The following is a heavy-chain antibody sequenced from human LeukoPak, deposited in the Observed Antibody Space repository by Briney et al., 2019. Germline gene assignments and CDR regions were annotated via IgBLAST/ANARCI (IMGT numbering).Heavy chain of an antibody. J-gene: IGHJ2*01. Sequence: SETLSLTCTVSGFSISSGSYYWGWLRQPAGKGLEWIVRIYASGSTNYNPSLKSRVTISVDTSKNQFSLKLSSVTAADTAVYYCARKPATIFGAGYWYFDLWGRGTLVTVSS. CDR3: ARKPATIFGAGYWYFDL. CDR2: IYASGST. CDR1: GFSISSGSYY. D-gene: IGHD3-3*01. V-gene: IGHV4-61*02.